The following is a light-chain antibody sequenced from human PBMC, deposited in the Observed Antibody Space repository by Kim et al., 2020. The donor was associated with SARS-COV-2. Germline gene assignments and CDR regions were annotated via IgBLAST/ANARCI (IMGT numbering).Light chain of an antibody. J-gene: IGKJ2*01. CDR3: QQYNSYPYS. CDR1: QSISNW. Sequence: ASVGDRVTITCRASQSISNWLAWYQQTPGKAPNLLIYKASSLESGVPSRFSGSGSGTEFTLTINNLQPDDSATYHCQQYNSYPYSFGQGTKVDIK. CDR2: KAS. V-gene: IGKV1-5*03.